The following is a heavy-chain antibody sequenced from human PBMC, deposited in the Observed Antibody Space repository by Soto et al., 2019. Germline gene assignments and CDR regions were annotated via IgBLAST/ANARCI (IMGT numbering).Heavy chain of an antibody. CDR2: ISYEGSHK. D-gene: IGHD3-22*01. V-gene: IGHV3-30-3*01. J-gene: IGHJ3*02. Sequence: GGSLRLSCAASGFTFSSYAMHWVRQAPGKGLEWVSLISYEGSHKDYADSVKGRFTTSRDNYRNTRFLPMNSLRAEDTAVYYCARGDYYDSSCPFSDAFDICGQGTMVTVS. CDR3: ARGDYYDSSCPFSDAFDI. CDR1: GFTFSSYA.